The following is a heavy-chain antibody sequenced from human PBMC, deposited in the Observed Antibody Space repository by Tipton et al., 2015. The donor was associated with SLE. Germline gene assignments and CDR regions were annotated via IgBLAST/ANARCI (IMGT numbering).Heavy chain of an antibody. CDR2: IWYDGTYK. D-gene: IGHD3-10*01. CDR3: AKERGSGSYSRYYFDY. Sequence: SLRLSCAASAFSFSSYGMHWVRQAPGKGLEWVAVIWYDGTYKYCADSVKGRFTISRDNFKNSLFLQMNSLRTEDTAVYYCAKERGSGSYSRYYFDYWGQGTLVTVSS. J-gene: IGHJ4*02. V-gene: IGHV3-33*06. CDR1: AFSFSSYG.